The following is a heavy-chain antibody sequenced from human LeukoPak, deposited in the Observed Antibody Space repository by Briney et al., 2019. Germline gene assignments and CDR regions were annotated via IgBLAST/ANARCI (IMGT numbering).Heavy chain of an antibody. D-gene: IGHD1-26*01. CDR2: TYYSGNT. CDR1: GGSFSRHY. V-gene: IGHV4-59*11. Sequence: KPSETLSLTCTVSGGSFSRHYWSWLRQPPGKGLEWIGYTYYSGNTNYNPSLKSRLTISVDMSKNQFSLELSSVTAADTAVYYCAREVFSGSYRRNFIFDYWGQGTLVTVSS. CDR3: AREVFSGSYRRNFIFDY. J-gene: IGHJ4*02.